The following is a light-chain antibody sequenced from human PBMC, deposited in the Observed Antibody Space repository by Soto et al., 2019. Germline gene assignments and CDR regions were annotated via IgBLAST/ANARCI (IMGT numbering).Light chain of an antibody. J-gene: IGKJ2*01. CDR1: QSLVNSDGNTY. CDR3: MQGTHT. Sequence: DVVMTQSPLSLPVTLGQPASISCRSSQSLVNSDGNTYLTWFQQRPGQSPRRLIYMVSNRDSGVPDRFSGSGSGTDFTLKISRVEAEDVGVYYCMQGTHTFGQGTKLEIK. V-gene: IGKV2-30*01. CDR2: MVS.